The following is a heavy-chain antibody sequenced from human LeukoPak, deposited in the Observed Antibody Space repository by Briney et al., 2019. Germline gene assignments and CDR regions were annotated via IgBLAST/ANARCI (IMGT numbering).Heavy chain of an antibody. CDR3: ARDSYYDNSGLIDY. V-gene: IGHV3-11*04. J-gene: IGHJ4*02. D-gene: IGHD3-22*01. CDR1: GFIFSDYV. CDR2: ISSSGSTI. Sequence: GGSLRLSCAASGFIFSDYVMNWLRQAPGKGLEWVSYISSSGSTIYYADSVKGRFTISRDNAKNSLYLQMNSLRAEDTAVYYCARDSYYDNSGLIDYWGQGTLVTVSS.